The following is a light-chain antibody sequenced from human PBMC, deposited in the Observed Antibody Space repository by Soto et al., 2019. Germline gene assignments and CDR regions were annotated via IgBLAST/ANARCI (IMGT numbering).Light chain of an antibody. V-gene: IGKV1-9*01. CDR2: AAS. CDR1: QAISTY. J-gene: IGKJ4*01. CDR3: QQLNAYPLT. Sequence: DIQLTQSPSLLSASVGDRVTITCRASQAISTYLAWYQQTSGKAPKLLICAASTLQRGVPSRFRGSGSGTQFTLTISSLQPEDFATYYCQQLNAYPLTFGGGTRVEIK.